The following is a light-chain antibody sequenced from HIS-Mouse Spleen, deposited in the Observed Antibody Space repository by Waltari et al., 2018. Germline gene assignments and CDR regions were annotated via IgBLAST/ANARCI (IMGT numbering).Light chain of an antibody. CDR1: SSDVGGYNY. Sequence: QSALTQPPSASGSPGQSVTISCTGTSSDVGGYNYVSWYQQHPGKAPKLVIYEVSKRPSGVPGRFAGSKSGNTASLTVSGLQAEYEADYYCSSYAGSNNLVFGGGTKLTVL. J-gene: IGLJ2*01. CDR3: SSYAGSNNLV. CDR2: EVS. V-gene: IGLV2-8*01.